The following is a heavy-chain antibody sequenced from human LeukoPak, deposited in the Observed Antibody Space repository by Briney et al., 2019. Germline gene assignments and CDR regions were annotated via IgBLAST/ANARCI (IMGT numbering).Heavy chain of an antibody. CDR1: GFTVSSNY. V-gene: IGHV3-66*01. Sequence: TGGSLRLSCAASGFTVSSNYMSWVRQAPGKGLEWVSVIYSGGSTYYADSVKGRFTISRDNSKNTLYLQMNSLRAEDTAVYYCAREVALGSPGAFDIWGQGTMVTVSS. D-gene: IGHD2-15*01. CDR2: IYSGGST. CDR3: AREVALGSPGAFDI. J-gene: IGHJ3*02.